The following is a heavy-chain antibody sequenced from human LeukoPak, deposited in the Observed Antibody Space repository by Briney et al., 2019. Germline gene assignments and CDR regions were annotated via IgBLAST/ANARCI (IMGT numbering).Heavy chain of an antibody. D-gene: IGHD3-10*01. V-gene: IGHV3-23*01. CDR2: IFGSGIDT. CDR3: AKDLISPRSVGSSEKLDY. CDR1: GFTFTSYA. J-gene: IGHJ4*02. Sequence: GGSLRLSCAASGFTFTSYAMSWVRQAPGKGLEWVSSIFGSGIDTQYADSVKGRFTISRDNSKNTLYLEMNSLRPEDTAIYYCAKDLISPRSVGSSEKLDYWGQGTLVTVSS.